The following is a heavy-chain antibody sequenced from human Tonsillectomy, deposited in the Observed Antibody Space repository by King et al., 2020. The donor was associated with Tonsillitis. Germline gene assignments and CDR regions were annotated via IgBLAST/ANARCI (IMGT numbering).Heavy chain of an antibody. J-gene: IGHJ4*02. CDR3: AKGGIIYAAVALEWVGY. D-gene: IGHD6-19*01. CDR1: GFTFSSYG. Sequence: QVQLVESGGGVVQPGRSLRLSCAASGFTFSSYGMHWVRQAPGKGLEWVAVISYDGSNKYYADSVKGRFTISRDNSKNTLYLQMNSLRAEDTAVYYCAKGGIIYAAVALEWVGYWGQGTLVTVSS. V-gene: IGHV3-30*18. CDR2: ISYDGSNK.